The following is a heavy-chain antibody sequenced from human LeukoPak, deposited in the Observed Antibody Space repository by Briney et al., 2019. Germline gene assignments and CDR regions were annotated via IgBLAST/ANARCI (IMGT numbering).Heavy chain of an antibody. D-gene: IGHD3-10*01. V-gene: IGHV3-7*01. CDR2: IKQDGSEK. CDR3: AREFTMVRGVNDYYYMDV. CDR1: GFTFSSYW. J-gene: IGHJ6*03. Sequence: PGGSLRLSCAASGFTFSSYWMRWVRQAPGKGLEWVANIKQDGSEKYYVDSVKGRFTISRDNAKNSLYLQMNSLRAEDTAVYYCAREFTMVRGVNDYYYMDVWGKGTTVTVSS.